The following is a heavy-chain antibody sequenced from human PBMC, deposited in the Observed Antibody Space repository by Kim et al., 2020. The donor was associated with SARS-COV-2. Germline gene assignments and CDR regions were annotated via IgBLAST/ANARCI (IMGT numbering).Heavy chain of an antibody. D-gene: IGHD6-13*01. CDR1: GGSISSGGYS. Sequence: SETLSLTCAVSGGSISSGGYSWSWIRQPPGKGLEWIGYIYHSGSTYYNPSLKSRVTISVDRSKNQFSLKLSSVTAADTAVYYCARGAFDSSSWYRGLGF. CDR2: IYHSGST. CDR3: ARGAFDSSSWYRGLGF. V-gene: IGHV4-30-2*01. J-gene: IGHJ5*01.